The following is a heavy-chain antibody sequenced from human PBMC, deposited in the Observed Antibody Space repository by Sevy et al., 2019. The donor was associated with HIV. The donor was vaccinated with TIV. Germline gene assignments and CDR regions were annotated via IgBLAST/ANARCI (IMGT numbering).Heavy chain of an antibody. CDR2: INTNTGNQ. Sequence: ASVKVSCKASGYTFTIYGINWVRQAPGQGLEWMGWINTNTGNQTYLQAFTGRFVFSLDTSVTTAYLQISSLKAEDTAVYYCARELSPYDYWGQGTLVTVSS. CDR3: ARELSPYDY. V-gene: IGHV7-4-1*02. J-gene: IGHJ4*02. CDR1: GYTFTIYG.